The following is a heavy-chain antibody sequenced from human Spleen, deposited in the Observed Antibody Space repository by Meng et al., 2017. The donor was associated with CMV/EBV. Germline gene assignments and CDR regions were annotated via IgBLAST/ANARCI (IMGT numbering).Heavy chain of an antibody. D-gene: IGHD7-27*01. V-gene: IGHV3-48*03. CDR1: GFMFRSYE. J-gene: IGHJ4*02. Sequence: GESLKISCAASGFMFRSYEMNWVRQAPGKGLEWVSYMSSSGSNIYYADSVKGRFTTSRDNAKNSLYLQMNSLRVEDTAAYYCARAGANWGIDYWGQGTLVTVSS. CDR2: MSSSGSNI. CDR3: ARAGANWGIDY.